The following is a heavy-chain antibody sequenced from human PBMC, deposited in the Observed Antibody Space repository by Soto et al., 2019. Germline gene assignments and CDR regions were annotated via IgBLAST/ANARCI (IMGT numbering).Heavy chain of an antibody. CDR1: GFSFSSYS. J-gene: IGHJ4*02. Sequence: GGSLRLSCSAPGFSFSSYSMSLVRQAPGKGLEWVSTISPSSTYIYYADSLKGRFTMSRDNAKNSLFLQMNSLRAEDTAVYYCARDYRDYGSFDYWGQGTRVTVSS. CDR2: ISPSSTYI. CDR3: ARDYRDYGSFDY. V-gene: IGHV3-21*01. D-gene: IGHD4-17*01.